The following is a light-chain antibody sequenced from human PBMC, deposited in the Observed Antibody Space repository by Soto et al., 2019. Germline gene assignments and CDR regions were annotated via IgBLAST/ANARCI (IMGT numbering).Light chain of an antibody. Sequence: EIVMTQSPATLSVSPGERATLSCRASQSVSSDLAWYQQKRGQAPRLLIYGASTRATGIPARFSGSGSGTEFTLTISRLQSEDFAVYYCQHYNDWVKTFGQGTKLEIK. CDR2: GAS. CDR3: QHYNDWVKT. J-gene: IGKJ2*01. V-gene: IGKV3-15*01. CDR1: QSVSSD.